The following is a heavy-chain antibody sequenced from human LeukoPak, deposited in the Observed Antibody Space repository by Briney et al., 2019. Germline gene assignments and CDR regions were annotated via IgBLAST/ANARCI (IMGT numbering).Heavy chain of an antibody. D-gene: IGHD1-26*01. J-gene: IGHJ4*02. CDR2: ISGSGTYR. Sequence: GGSLRLSCSASGFTFRDYAMSWVRQAPGKGLEWVSGISGSGTYRYYADSVKGRLTIHRDNSKNMMYLQINSLRAEDMAKYYCAKEDSGSYNFWGRGTRVTVSS. V-gene: IGHV3-23*01. CDR1: GFTFRDYA. CDR3: AKEDSGSYNF.